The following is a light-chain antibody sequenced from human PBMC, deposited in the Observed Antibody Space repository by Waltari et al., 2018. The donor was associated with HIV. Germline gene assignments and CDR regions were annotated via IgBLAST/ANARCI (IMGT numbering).Light chain of an antibody. CDR1: QDISSS. Sequence: DIQVTQSPSSLSVSIGDRVTITCRATQDISSSLAWYQHKPGTPPKLLMYGASTLQSGVPSRFRGSGSGTDFTRTITSLQSEDIGIYYCQKYDRAPYTFGQGTRLEI. CDR2: GAS. J-gene: IGKJ2*01. V-gene: IGKV1-27*01. CDR3: QKYDRAPYT.